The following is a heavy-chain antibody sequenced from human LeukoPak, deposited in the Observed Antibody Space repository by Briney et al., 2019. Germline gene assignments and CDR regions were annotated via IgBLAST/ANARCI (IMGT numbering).Heavy chain of an antibody. D-gene: IGHD3-22*01. CDR1: GFTFSSYA. CDR2: IYYSGST. J-gene: IGHJ5*02. V-gene: IGHV4-31*02. Sequence: LRLSCAASGFTFSSYAMSWIRQHPGKGLEWIGYIYYSGSTYYNPSLKSRVTISVDTSKNQFSLKLSSVTAADTAMYYCARDLGYYGETWGQGTLVTVSS. CDR3: ARDLGYYGET.